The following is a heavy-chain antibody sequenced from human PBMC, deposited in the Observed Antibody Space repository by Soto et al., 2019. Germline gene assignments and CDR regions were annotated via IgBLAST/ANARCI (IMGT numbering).Heavy chain of an antibody. D-gene: IGHD3-22*01. CDR3: AKDVGSYYYDTSAYHYDY. Sequence: PGGSLRLSCVASGFIFEDYDMNWVRQGPGKGLEWVSGISWNSGTIGYADAVKGRFTISRDNAKNSLHLQMNSLRAEDTALYYCAKDVGSYYYDTSAYHYDYWGRGTQVTVSS. CDR1: GFIFEDYD. CDR2: ISWNSGTI. V-gene: IGHV3-9*01. J-gene: IGHJ4*02.